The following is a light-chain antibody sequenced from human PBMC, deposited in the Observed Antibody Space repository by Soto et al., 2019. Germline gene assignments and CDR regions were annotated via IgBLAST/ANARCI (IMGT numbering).Light chain of an antibody. Sequence: EIVLTQSPATLSSFPGDRVTLSCRASQYINTRLAWYQHRPGQAPRLLIYQTSIRAAGIPARFSASGTGTDVTLTIIDVQPEDFAVYYCHQRQSWPRTFGQGTKVDI. CDR1: QYINTR. CDR2: QTS. V-gene: IGKV3-11*01. CDR3: HQRQSWPRT. J-gene: IGKJ1*01.